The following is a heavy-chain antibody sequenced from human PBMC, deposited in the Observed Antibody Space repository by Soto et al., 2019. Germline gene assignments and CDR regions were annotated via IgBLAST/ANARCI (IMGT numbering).Heavy chain of an antibody. CDR2: LYYSGST. V-gene: IGHV4-31*03. CDR3: ARAYGSGYMDV. J-gene: IGHJ6*02. Sequence: QVQLQESGPGLVKPSQTLSLTCTVSGGSISSCGYYWSWIRQHPGQGLEWIGYLYYSGSTHYNPSLTSGVTKSVDTSKKQLSLKRSSVNAADTAVYSCARAYGSGYMDVWGQGTTVTVSS. D-gene: IGHD3-10*01. CDR1: GGSISSCGYY.